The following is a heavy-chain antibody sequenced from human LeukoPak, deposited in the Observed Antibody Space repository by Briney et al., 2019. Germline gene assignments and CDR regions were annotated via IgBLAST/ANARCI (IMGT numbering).Heavy chain of an antibody. J-gene: IGHJ4*02. CDR2: IRYDGSNK. Sequence: GGSLRLSCAASGFTFSSYGMHWVRRAPGKGLEWVAFIRYDGSNKYYADSVKGRFTISRDNSKNTLYLQMNSLRAEDTAVYYCAKDPHYDSRLIPDYYFDYWGQGTLVTVSS. CDR3: AKDPHYDSRLIPDYYFDY. CDR1: GFTFSSYG. D-gene: IGHD3-22*01. V-gene: IGHV3-30*02.